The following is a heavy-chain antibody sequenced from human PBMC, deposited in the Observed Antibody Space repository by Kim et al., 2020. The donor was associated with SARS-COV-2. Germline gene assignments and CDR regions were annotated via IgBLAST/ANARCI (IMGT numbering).Heavy chain of an antibody. D-gene: IGHD3-9*01. J-gene: IGHJ6*02. CDR1: GFTFSSYA. CDR3: ARDREYYDILTGYYITSSYYYYYGMDV. V-gene: IGHV3-30-3*01. CDR2: ISYDGSNK. Sequence: GGSLRLSCAASGFTFSSYAMHWVRQAPGKGLEWVAVISYDGSNKYYADSVKGRFTISRDNSKNTLYLQMNSLRAEDTAVYYCARDREYYDILTGYYITSSYYYYYGMDVWGQGTTVTVSS.